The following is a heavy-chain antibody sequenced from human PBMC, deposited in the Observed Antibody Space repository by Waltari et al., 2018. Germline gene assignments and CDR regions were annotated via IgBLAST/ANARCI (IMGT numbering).Heavy chain of an antibody. D-gene: IGHD6-19*01. V-gene: IGHV1-69*01. CDR2: IIPMFDST. CDR1: GGSFRVSA. J-gene: IGHJ4*02. CDR3: ARAFSSGWGADFDY. Sequence: QVQLTQSGAEVKKPGSSLTVSCLVSGGSFRVSAITWVRQAPGQGPEWLGGIIPMFDSTKYAQKFQGRVTITADEATTTAYMELTSLTSADTAVYYCARAFSSGWGADFDYWGQGTLVTVSS.